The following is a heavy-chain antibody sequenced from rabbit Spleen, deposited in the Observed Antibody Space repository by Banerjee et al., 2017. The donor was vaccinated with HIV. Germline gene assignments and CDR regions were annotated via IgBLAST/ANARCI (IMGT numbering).Heavy chain of an antibody. CDR3: ARDTGSSFSTYGMDL. CDR2: IYAGDGST. D-gene: IGHD8-1*01. J-gene: IGHJ6*01. V-gene: IGHV1S45*01. Sequence: QEQLEESGGGLVKPGGTLTLTCKASGFSLFSYWMCWVRQAPGKGLELIGCIYAGDGSTDYANWVNGRFTISKTSSTTVTLQLNSLTAADTATYFCARDTGSSFSTYGMDLWGPGTLVTVS. CDR1: GFSLFSYW.